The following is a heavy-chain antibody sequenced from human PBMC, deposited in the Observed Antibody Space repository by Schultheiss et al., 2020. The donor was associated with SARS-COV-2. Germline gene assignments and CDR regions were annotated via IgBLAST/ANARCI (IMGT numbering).Heavy chain of an antibody. Sequence: GGSLRLSCAASGFTFSSYAMHWVRQAPGKGLEWVAVIWYDGSNKYYADSVKGRFTISRDNSKNTLYLQMDSLRAEDTAVYYCARAASTYYLLMGYWGQGTLVTVSS. CDR1: GFTFSSYA. CDR3: ARAASTYYLLMGY. D-gene: IGHD3-22*01. J-gene: IGHJ4*02. V-gene: IGHV3-30*07. CDR2: IWYDGSNK.